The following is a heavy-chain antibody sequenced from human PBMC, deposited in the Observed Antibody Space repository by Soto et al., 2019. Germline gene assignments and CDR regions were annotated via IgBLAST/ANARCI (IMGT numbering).Heavy chain of an antibody. D-gene: IGHD3-10*01. V-gene: IGHV4-39*01. J-gene: IGHJ4*02. CDR2: VFYTGVT. CDR1: GGSISGSYYY. Sequence: KSSETLSLTCAVSGGSISGSYYYWGWLRQSPGKGPEWIGSVFYTGVTSYNPSLESRVSVSVDTSKNQFSLKVSGVSAADTAVYYCARHRGPAPVYWGQGTLVTVSS. CDR3: ARHRGPAPVY.